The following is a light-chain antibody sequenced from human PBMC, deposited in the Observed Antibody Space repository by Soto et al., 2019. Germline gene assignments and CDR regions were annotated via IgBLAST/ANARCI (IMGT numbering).Light chain of an antibody. V-gene: IGKV1-39*01. Sequence: DLQMTQSPSSLSASVGDRVTITCRASQSFSTYLNWYQQKPGKAPKLLIYAASSLQSGVPSRFSGTGSGTDFTLTISSLQPEDFATYYCQQSYSTLLITFGQGTRLESK. J-gene: IGKJ5*01. CDR2: AAS. CDR3: QQSYSTLLIT. CDR1: QSFSTY.